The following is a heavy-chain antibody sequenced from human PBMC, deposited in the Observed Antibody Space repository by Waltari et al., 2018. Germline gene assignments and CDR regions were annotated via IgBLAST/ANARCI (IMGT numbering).Heavy chain of an antibody. CDR3: ARVLYDFIDY. Sequence: QLQLQESGPGLVKPSETLSLTCTVSGGSISSSSYYWGWIRQPPGKGLEWIGSNHYSGITYYNPSLKSRVTISVDTSKNQFSLKLSSVTAADTAVYYCARVLYDFIDYWGQGTLVTVSS. J-gene: IGHJ4*02. V-gene: IGHV4-39*07. D-gene: IGHD3-3*01. CDR2: NHYSGIT. CDR1: GGSISSSSYY.